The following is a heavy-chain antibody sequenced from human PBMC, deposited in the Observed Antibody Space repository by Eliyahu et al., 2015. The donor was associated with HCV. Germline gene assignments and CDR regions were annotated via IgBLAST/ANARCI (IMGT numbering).Heavy chain of an antibody. D-gene: IGHD3-22*01. J-gene: IGHJ3*02. Sequence: QLQLQESGPGLVKPSETLSLRCTVXXGXISSSSYXWGWXRQPPGKGLEWIGSGYYSGSTHYNPSLKSRATISVDTSKIQFSLKLSSVTAADTAIYYCARHRYFYDTPDGFDIWGQGTMVTVSS. V-gene: IGHV4-39*01. CDR3: ARHRYFYDTPDGFDI. CDR2: GYYSGST. CDR1: XGXISSSSYX.